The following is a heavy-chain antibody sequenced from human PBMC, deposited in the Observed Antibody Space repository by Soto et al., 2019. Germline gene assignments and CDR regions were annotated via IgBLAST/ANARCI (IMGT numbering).Heavy chain of an antibody. D-gene: IGHD2-15*01. CDR3: AREASNCSCGSCYNLIDY. Sequence: ASVKVSCKASGYTFTSYGISWVRQAPGQGLEWMGWISAYNGNTNYAQKLQGRFTITTDKSTSTAYMELRSLRSEDTAVYYCAREASNCSCGSCYNLIDYWGQGTLVTVSS. V-gene: IGHV1-18*01. CDR2: ISAYNGNT. J-gene: IGHJ4*02. CDR1: GYTFTSYG.